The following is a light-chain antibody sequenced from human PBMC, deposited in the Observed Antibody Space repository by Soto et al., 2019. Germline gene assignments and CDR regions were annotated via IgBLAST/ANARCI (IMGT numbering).Light chain of an antibody. Sequence: QSVLTQPASVSGSPGQSITISCTGTSSDVGGYNYVSWYQQHPGKAPKLMIYDVSNRPSGVSNRFSASKSGNTASLTIYGLQAEYEAEYYCSSYTSSSTFVFRTGTELTVL. CDR3: SSYTSSSTFV. V-gene: IGLV2-14*01. J-gene: IGLJ1*01. CDR2: DVS. CDR1: SSDVGGYNY.